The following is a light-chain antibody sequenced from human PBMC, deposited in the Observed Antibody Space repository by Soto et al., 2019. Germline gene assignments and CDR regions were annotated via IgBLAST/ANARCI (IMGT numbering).Light chain of an antibody. Sequence: EIVLTQSPGTLSFSPGESATLSCTASQSLSSNFLAWYQQKPGQAPRLLIYDTSSRATGIPDRFSGSGSGTDFTLTISRLEPEDFAVYHGQQYDSSPRTFGQGTKADIK. CDR3: QQYDSSPRT. CDR1: QSLSSNF. CDR2: DTS. J-gene: IGKJ1*01. V-gene: IGKV3-20*01.